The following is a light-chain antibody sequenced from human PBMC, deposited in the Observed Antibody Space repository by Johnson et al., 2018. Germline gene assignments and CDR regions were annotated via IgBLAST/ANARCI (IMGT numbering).Light chain of an antibody. CDR3: GTWDSSLSAGNV. J-gene: IGLJ1*01. CDR2: ENN. CDR1: SSNIGNNY. Sequence: QSVLTQPPSVSAAPGQKVTISCSGSSSNIGNNYVSLYQQLPGTAPKLLIYENNKRPSGIPDRFSGSKSGPSATLRIPGFRTGDEADYYCGTWDSSLSAGNVFGTGTKVTVL. V-gene: IGLV1-51*02.